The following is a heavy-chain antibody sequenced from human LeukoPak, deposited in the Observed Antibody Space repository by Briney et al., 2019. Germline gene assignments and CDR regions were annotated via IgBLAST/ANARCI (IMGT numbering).Heavy chain of an antibody. J-gene: IGHJ5*02. Sequence: SETLSLTCTVSGGSISSHYWSWSRQPPGKGLEWIGYIYYSGSTNYNPSLKSRVTISVDTSKNQFSLKLSSVTAADTAVYYCARGNLGGALLWFGEQRTGWFDPWGQGTLVTVSS. D-gene: IGHD3-10*01. CDR2: IYYSGST. CDR3: ARGNLGGALLWFGEQRTGWFDP. CDR1: GGSISSHY. V-gene: IGHV4-59*11.